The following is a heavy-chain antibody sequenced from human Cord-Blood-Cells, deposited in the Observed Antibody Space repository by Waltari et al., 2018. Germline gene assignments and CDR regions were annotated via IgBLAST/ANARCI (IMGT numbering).Heavy chain of an antibody. CDR2: IRYDGSNK. CDR1: GFTFRSYG. V-gene: IGHV3-30*02. J-gene: IGHJ4*02. CDR3: AKEGNAYFDY. Sequence: QVQLVESGGGVVQPGGSLRLSCAGSGFTFRSYGMHWVRQAPGKGLEWVAFIRYDGSNKYYADSVKGRFTISRDNSKNTLYLQMNSLRAEDTAVYYCAKEGNAYFDYWGQGTLVTVSS. D-gene: IGHD4-4*01.